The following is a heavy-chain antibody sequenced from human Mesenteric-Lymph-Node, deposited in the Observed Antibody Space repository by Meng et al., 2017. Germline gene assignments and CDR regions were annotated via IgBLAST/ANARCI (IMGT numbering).Heavy chain of an antibody. V-gene: IGHV3-20*04. CDR2: INWNGGST. D-gene: IGHD3-16*01. J-gene: IGHJ6*02. Sequence: GESLKISCAASGFTFDDCGTSWVRQAPGKGLEWVSGINWNGGSTGYADSVKGRFTISRDNAKNSLYLQMNSLRAEDTALYYCARYEADSYYYYGMDVWGQGTTVTVSS. CDR3: ARYEADSYYYYGMDV. CDR1: GFTFDDCG.